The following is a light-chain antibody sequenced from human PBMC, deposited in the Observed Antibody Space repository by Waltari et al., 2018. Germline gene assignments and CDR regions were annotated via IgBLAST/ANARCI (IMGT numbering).Light chain of an antibody. CDR2: DVS. CDR1: SSDLGGYSF. J-gene: IGLJ1*01. CDR3: SSYTSIIPPFL. V-gene: IGLV2-14*01. Sequence: QSALTQPAPVSGSPGQSITISCTSSSSDLGGYSFVSRYQQHPGKAPKLMIYDVSHRPSGVSHRFSGSKSGNTASLTISGLQPEDEADYYCSSYTSIIPPFLFGTGTKVTVL.